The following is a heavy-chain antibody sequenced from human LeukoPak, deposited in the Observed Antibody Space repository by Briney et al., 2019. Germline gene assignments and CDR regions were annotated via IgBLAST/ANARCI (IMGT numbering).Heavy chain of an antibody. V-gene: IGHV4-34*01. CDR3: ARGGYGPGSHYRY. D-gene: IGHD3-10*01. J-gene: IGHJ4*02. Sequence: SETLSLTCAVNAGSFTVYYWSWIRQPPGKGLEWIGEIDHTGSISYNPSLWSRVTISVDTFKNQFSLKLRSVTAADRAIYYCARGGYGPGSHYRYWGQGTLVTVSS. CDR2: IDHTGSI. CDR1: AGSFTVYY.